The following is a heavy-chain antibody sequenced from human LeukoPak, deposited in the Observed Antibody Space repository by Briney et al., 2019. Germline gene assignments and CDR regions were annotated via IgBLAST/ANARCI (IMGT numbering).Heavy chain of an antibody. CDR3: ASSIISPALGEFDY. V-gene: IGHV3-64D*06. J-gene: IGHJ4*02. CDR2: ISSNGGST. CDR1: GFTFSSYA. D-gene: IGHD3-10*01. Sequence: GGSLRLSCSASGFTFSSYAMHWVRQAPGKGLEYVSAISSNGGSTYYADSVKGRFTISRDNSKNTLYLQMSSLRAEDTAVYYCASSIISPALGEFDYWGQGTLVTVSS.